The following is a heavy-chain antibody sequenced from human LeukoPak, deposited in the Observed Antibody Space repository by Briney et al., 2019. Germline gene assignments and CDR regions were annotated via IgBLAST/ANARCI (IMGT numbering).Heavy chain of an antibody. CDR2: INHSGST. Sequence: SETLSLTCAVYGGSFSGYYWSWIRQPPGKGLEWIGEINHSGSTNYNPSLKSRVTISVDTSKNQLSLKLSSVTAADTAVYYCARLRWLPNWFDPWGQGTLVTVSS. D-gene: IGHD4-23*01. CDR1: GGSFSGYY. V-gene: IGHV4-34*01. CDR3: ARLRWLPNWFDP. J-gene: IGHJ5*02.